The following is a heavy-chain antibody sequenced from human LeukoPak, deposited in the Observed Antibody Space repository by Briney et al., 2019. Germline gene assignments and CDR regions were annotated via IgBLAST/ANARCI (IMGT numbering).Heavy chain of an antibody. V-gene: IGHV1-8*02. CDR1: GYIFSNYG. CDR3: ARDHGPTVATSPFYSYYMDV. CDR2: MNPNSGNT. D-gene: IGHD4-11*01. J-gene: IGHJ6*03. Sequence: ASVKVSCKGSGYIFSNYGVSWIRKAPGQGLEWMGWMNPNSGNTGYAQKFQGRVTMTRNTSISTAYMELSSLRSEDTAVYYCARDHGPTVATSPFYSYYMDVWGKGTTVSVSS.